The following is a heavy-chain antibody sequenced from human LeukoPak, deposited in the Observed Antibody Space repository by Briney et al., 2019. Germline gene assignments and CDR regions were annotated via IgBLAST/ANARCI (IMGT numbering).Heavy chain of an antibody. D-gene: IGHD3-22*01. J-gene: IGHJ4*02. Sequence: GGSLRLSCTASGFTFGDYAMSRVRQAPGKGLEWVANIKEDGSEKYYGDSVKGRFTISRDNAKNSLYLEMNSLRVEDTAVYYCARDSSGYQWGQGTLVTVSS. CDR1: GFTFGDYA. CDR2: IKEDGSEK. V-gene: IGHV3-7*01. CDR3: ARDSSGYQ.